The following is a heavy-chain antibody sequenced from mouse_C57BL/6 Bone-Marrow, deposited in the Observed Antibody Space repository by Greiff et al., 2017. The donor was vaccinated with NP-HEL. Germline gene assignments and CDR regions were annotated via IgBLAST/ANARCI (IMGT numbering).Heavy chain of an antibody. CDR2: ISSGGSYT. J-gene: IGHJ1*03. CDR1: GFTFSSYG. Sequence: EVQLVESGGDLVKPGGSLKLSCAASGFTFSSYGMSWVRQTPDKRLEWVATISSGGSYTYYPDSVKGRFTISRDNAKNTLYLQMRSLKSEDTAMYYCARRGWLLWYFDVWGTGTTVTVSS. D-gene: IGHD2-3*01. V-gene: IGHV5-6*01. CDR3: ARRGWLLWYFDV.